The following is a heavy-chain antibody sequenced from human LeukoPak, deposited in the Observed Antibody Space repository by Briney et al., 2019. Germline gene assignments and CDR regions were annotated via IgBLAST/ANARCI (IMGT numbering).Heavy chain of an antibody. CDR1: GYTFTSYY. J-gene: IGHJ6*02. CDR2: INPSGGST. D-gene: IGHD6-13*01. V-gene: IGHV1-46*01. CDR3: ATERIAAAGTWYYYYGMDV. Sequence: ASVKVSCKASGYTFTSYYMHWVRQAPGQGLEWMGIINPSGGSTSYAQKFQGRVTMTRDTSTSTVYMELSSLRSEDTAVYYCATERIAAAGTWYYYYGMDVWGQGTTVTVSS.